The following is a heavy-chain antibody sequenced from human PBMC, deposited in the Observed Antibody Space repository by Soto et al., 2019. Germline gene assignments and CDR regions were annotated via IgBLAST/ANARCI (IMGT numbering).Heavy chain of an antibody. CDR1: GFTFSSYA. Sequence: GGSLRLSCAASGFTFSSYAMSWVRQAPGKGLEWVSAISGSGGSTYYADSVKGRFTISRDNSKNTLYLQMNSLRAEDTAVYYCAKDLIVVVVAATMDYWGQGTLVTVSS. CDR2: ISGSGGST. V-gene: IGHV3-23*01. CDR3: AKDLIVVVVAATMDY. J-gene: IGHJ4*02. D-gene: IGHD2-15*01.